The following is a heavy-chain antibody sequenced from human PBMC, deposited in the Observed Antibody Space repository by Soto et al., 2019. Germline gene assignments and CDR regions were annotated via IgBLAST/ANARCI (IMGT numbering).Heavy chain of an antibody. D-gene: IGHD3-16*01. CDR3: ARVWAYFDY. J-gene: IGHJ4*02. Sequence: TSETLSLTCTVSGGSISSYYWSWIRQPPGKGLEWIGYIYYSGSTNYNPSLKSRVTISVDTSKNQFSLKLSSVTAADTAVYYCARVWAYFDYWGQGTLVTVSS. V-gene: IGHV4-59*01. CDR1: GGSISSYY. CDR2: IYYSGST.